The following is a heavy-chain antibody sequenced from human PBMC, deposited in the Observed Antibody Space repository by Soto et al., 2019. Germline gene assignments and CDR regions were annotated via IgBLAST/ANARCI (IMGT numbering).Heavy chain of an antibody. CDR1: GFTFSSYA. CDR2: ISYDGSNK. D-gene: IGHD6-6*01. J-gene: IGHJ4*02. CDR3: ARVHHSSSSVGANYFDY. V-gene: IGHV3-30-3*01. Sequence: GGSLRLSCAASGFTFSSYAMHWVRQAPGKGLEWVAVISYDGSNKYYADSVKGRFTISRDNSKNTLYLQMNSLRAEDTAVYYCARVHHSSSSVGANYFDYWGQGTLVTVSS.